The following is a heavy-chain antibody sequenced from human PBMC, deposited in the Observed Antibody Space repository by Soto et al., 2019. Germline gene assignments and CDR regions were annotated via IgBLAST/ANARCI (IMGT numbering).Heavy chain of an antibody. CDR2: ISAYNGNT. CDR1: GCTFTSYG. CDR3: ARGSTIFGVARFLCSGMDV. J-gene: IGHJ6*02. Sequence: ASVKVSCKASGCTFTSYGISWVRQAPGQGLEWMGWISAYNGNTNYAQKVQGRVTMTTDTSKNQFSLKLSSVTAADTAVYYCARGSTIFGVARFLCSGMDVWGQGTTVTVSS. V-gene: IGHV1-18*01. D-gene: IGHD3-3*01.